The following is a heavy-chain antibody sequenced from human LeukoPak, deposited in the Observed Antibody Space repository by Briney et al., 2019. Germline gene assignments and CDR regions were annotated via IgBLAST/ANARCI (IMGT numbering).Heavy chain of an antibody. J-gene: IGHJ6*02. CDR1: GFTFNSYT. CDR3: ARDRTYCSGGSCYYYYYGMDV. CDR2: IWYDGSNK. V-gene: IGHV3-33*08. Sequence: PGGSLRLSCVASGFTFNSYTMSWVRQAPGKGLEWVAVIWYDGSNKYYADSVKGRFTISRDNSKNTLYLQMNSLRAEDTAVYYCARDRTYCSGGSCYYYYYGMDVWGQGTTVTVSS. D-gene: IGHD2-15*01.